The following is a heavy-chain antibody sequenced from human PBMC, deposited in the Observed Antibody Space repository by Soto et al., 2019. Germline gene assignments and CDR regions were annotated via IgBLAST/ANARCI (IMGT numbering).Heavy chain of an antibody. Sequence: QVQLVQSGAEVKKPGSSVKVSCKASGGTFSSYAISWVRQAPGQGLEWMGGIIPIFGTANYAQKFQGRVTITADESTSTAYMELSSLRSEDTAVYYCATPPYWYSSGWYVGFDYWGQGTLVTVSS. D-gene: IGHD6-19*01. J-gene: IGHJ4*02. V-gene: IGHV1-69*01. CDR2: IIPIFGTA. CDR1: GGTFSSYA. CDR3: ATPPYWYSSGWYVGFDY.